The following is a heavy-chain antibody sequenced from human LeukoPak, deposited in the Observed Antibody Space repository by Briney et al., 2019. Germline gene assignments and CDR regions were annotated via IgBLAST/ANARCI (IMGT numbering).Heavy chain of an antibody. CDR3: ARGPPHYYDSSGYMNY. CDR1: GYTFTGYY. CDR2: INPNSGAT. D-gene: IGHD3-22*01. Sequence: GASVKVSCKASGYTFTGYYMHWVRKAPGQGLEWMGWINPNSGATDYAQKLQGRVTMTTDTSTSTAYMELRSLRSDDTAVYYCARGPPHYYDSSGYMNYWGQGTLVTVSS. V-gene: IGHV1-2*02. J-gene: IGHJ4*02.